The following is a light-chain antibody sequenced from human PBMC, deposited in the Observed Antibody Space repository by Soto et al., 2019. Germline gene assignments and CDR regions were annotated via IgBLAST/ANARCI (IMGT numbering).Light chain of an antibody. V-gene: IGLV2-14*01. CDR3: SSYTSNTTGV. J-gene: IGLJ1*01. CDR1: SSDVGAYNY. CDR2: EVT. Sequence: QSVLTQPASVSGSPGQSITISCTGTSSDVGAYNYVSWYQQHPGKAPKLMIYEVTNRPSGVSNRFSGSKSGNTASLTISGLQAEDEADYYCSSYTSNTTGVFGTGTKLTVL.